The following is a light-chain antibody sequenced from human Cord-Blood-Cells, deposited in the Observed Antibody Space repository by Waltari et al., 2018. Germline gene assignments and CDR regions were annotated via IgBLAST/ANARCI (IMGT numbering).Light chain of an antibody. CDR3: CSYAGSSTWV. CDR2: EGS. J-gene: IGLJ3*02. CDR1: SSDVGSYNL. Sequence: QSALTHPASVSGSPGQSITLSCPASSSDVGSYNLASWYQQHPGKAPKLMIYEGSKRPSGVSNRFSGSKSGNTASLTISGLQAEDEADYYCCSYAGSSTWVFGGGTKLTVL. V-gene: IGLV2-23*01.